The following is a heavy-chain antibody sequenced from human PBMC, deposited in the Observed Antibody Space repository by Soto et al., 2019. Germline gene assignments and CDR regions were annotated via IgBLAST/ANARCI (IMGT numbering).Heavy chain of an antibody. Sequence: SETLSLTCTVSGGSISSSSYYWRWVRQPPGKGLEWIGSIYYSGSTYYNPSLKSRVTISVDTSKNQFSLKLSSVTAADTAVYYCARLGDYCSGGSCYQFYYYYMDVWGKGTTVTVSS. CDR1: GGSISSSSYY. J-gene: IGHJ6*03. D-gene: IGHD2-15*01. CDR3: ARLGDYCSGGSCYQFYYYYMDV. CDR2: IYYSGST. V-gene: IGHV4-39*01.